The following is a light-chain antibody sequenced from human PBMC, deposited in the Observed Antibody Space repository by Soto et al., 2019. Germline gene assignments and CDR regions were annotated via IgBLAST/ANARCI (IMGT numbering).Light chain of an antibody. J-gene: IGKJ1*01. Sequence: DIQMTQSPSPLSASVGDRVPITCRASQSVSIWLAWYQQKPGKAPKLLIYDASTLESGVPSRFSGSGSGTEFTLTISSLQPDDFATYFCQQYSAFWGTFGQGTKVEI. CDR1: QSVSIW. CDR2: DAS. CDR3: QQYSAFWGT. V-gene: IGKV1-5*01.